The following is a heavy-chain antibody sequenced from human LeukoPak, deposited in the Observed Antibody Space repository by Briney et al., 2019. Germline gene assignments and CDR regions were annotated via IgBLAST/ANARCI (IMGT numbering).Heavy chain of an antibody. D-gene: IGHD3-9*01. Sequence: PGGSLRLSCAVSGFTFSNYWMSWVRQAPGKGLEWVAKIKQDGSEKYYGDSVKGRFTISRDNAKNSLYLQMNSLRAEDTAVYYCARDPLTLYDYYMDVWGKGTTVTVSS. V-gene: IGHV3-7*01. CDR3: ARDPLTLYDYYMDV. CDR2: IKQDGSEK. CDR1: GFTFSNYW. J-gene: IGHJ6*03.